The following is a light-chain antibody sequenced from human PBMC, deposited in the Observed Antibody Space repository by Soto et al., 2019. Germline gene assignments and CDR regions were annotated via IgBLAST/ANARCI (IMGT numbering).Light chain of an antibody. J-gene: IGLJ2*01. CDR2: EVS. Sequence: QSVLTQPPSASGSPGQSVTISCTGTSSDVGGYNYVSWYQQHPGKAPKLMIYEVSKRPSGAPDRFSGSKSGNTASLTVSGLQAEDEADYYCSSYAGSNNHVVFGGGTKLTVL. CDR3: SSYAGSNNHVV. CDR1: SSDVGGYNY. V-gene: IGLV2-8*01.